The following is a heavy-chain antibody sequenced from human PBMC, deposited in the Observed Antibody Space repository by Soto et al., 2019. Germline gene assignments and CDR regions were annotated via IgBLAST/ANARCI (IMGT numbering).Heavy chain of an antibody. D-gene: IGHD6-13*01. J-gene: IGHJ4*02. CDR2: ISAYNGNT. CDR1: GYTFTGYG. CDR3: ARVMAAAGPPGVADH. Sequence: QVQLVQSGAEVKKPGASVKVSCKASGYTFTGYGINWVRQAPGQGLEWMGWISAYNGNTNYAQKFQGRVTMTRDTSTTTLYMELRSLRSDDTAVYYCARVMAAAGPPGVADHWGQGSLVTVSS. V-gene: IGHV1-18*01.